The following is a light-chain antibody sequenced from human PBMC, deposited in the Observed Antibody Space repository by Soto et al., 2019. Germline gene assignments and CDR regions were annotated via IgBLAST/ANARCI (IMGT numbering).Light chain of an antibody. V-gene: IGKV1-39*01. J-gene: IGKJ1*01. CDR1: QSISSY. Sequence: DIQMTQSPSSLSASVGDRVTITCRASQSISSYLNWYQQRPGKAPKLLMYAASNLQSGVPSRFSGSGSGTDFTLTISSLQPEDFATYSCQQSFTTRAFGPGTKVEIK. CDR3: QQSFTTRA. CDR2: AAS.